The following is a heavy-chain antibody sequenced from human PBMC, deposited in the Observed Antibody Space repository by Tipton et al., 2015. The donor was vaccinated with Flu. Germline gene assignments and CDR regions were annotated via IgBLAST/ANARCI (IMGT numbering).Heavy chain of an antibody. D-gene: IGHD2-2*01. CDR1: GGSISSSSYY. J-gene: IGHJ6*03. Sequence: TLSLTCTVSGGSISSSSYYWGWIRQPPGKGLEWIGYIYYSGSTNYNPSLKSRVTISVDTSRNQFSLKLSSVTAADTAVYYCARTVYQLLWVNYYYYMDVWGKGTTVTVSS. V-gene: IGHV4-61*05. CDR2: IYYSGST. CDR3: ARTVYQLLWVNYYYYMDV.